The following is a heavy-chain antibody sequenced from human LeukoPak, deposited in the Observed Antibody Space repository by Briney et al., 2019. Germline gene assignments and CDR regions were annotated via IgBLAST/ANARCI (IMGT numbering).Heavy chain of an antibody. J-gene: IGHJ4*02. CDR1: GYSFTNSW. Sequence: GESLKISCRGSGYSFTNSWIGWVRQMPGKGLEWMGIIYPGDSDTRYSPSFQGQVTISADKSISTAYLQWSSLKASDTAMYYCATCITMVRGVISVFDYWGQGTLVTVSS. CDR3: ATCITMVRGVISVFDY. CDR2: IYPGDSDT. D-gene: IGHD3-10*01. V-gene: IGHV5-51*01.